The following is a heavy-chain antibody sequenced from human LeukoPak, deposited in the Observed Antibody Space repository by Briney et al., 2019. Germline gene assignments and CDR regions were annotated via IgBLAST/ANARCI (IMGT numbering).Heavy chain of an antibody. Sequence: GGSLRLSCAASGFTFSDYCMSWIRQAPGKGLEWVSYISSSGSTIYYADSVKGRFTISRDNAKNSLYLKMNSLRAEDTAVYYCASSYYDSSGAFDIWGQGTMVTVSS. CDR1: GFTFSDYC. CDR3: ASSYYDSSGAFDI. V-gene: IGHV3-11*01. CDR2: ISSSGSTI. J-gene: IGHJ3*02. D-gene: IGHD3-22*01.